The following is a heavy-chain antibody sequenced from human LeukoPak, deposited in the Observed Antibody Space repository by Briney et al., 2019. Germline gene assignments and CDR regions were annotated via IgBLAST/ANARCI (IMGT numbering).Heavy chain of an antibody. CDR3: ARHIVATITGVDY. CDR2: IYYSGST. Sequence: PSETPSLTCTVSGGSISSSSYYWGWIRQPPGKGLEWIGSIYYSGSTYYNPSLKSRVTISVDTSKNQFSLKLSSVTAADTAVYYCARHIVATITGVDYWGQGTLVTVSS. V-gene: IGHV4-39*01. J-gene: IGHJ4*02. CDR1: GGSISSSSYY. D-gene: IGHD5-12*01.